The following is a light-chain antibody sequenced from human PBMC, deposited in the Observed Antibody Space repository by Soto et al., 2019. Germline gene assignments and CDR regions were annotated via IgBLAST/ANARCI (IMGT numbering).Light chain of an antibody. CDR3: SSYTSSSTLV. CDR1: RSDVGGYNY. CDR2: DVS. V-gene: IGLV2-14*01. Sequence: QSALTQPASVSGSPGQSITISCTGTRSDVGGYNYVSWYQQHPGKAPKLMMYDVSHRPSGVSNRFSGSKSGHTASLTISGLQAEDEADYYCSSYTSSSTLVFGGGTKLTVL. J-gene: IGLJ3*02.